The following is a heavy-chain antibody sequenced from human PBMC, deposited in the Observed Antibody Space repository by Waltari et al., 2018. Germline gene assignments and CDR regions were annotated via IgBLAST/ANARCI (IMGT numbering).Heavy chain of an antibody. V-gene: IGHV3-33*01. CDR3: ARETGSSSEAY. J-gene: IGHJ4*02. D-gene: IGHD6-6*01. CDR2: IWFDGRNK. Sequence: QVQLVESGGGVVQPGGSLRLSCAASGFTFSRYGMHWVRQAPGKGVGWGAVIWFDGRNKFYADSVRGRFTIARDNSKNTLYLLMNSLRADDTAVYYCARETGSSSEAYWGQGTLVTVSS. CDR1: GFTFSRYG.